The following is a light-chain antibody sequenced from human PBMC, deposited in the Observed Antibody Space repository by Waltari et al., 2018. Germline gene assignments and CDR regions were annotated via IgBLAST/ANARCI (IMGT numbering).Light chain of an antibody. V-gene: IGLV1-40*01. J-gene: IGLJ2*01. CDR3: QSYDSSLSAHVV. CDR2: DNK. CDR1: RSNIGAGYA. Sequence: QSVLTQPPSVSGAPGQRVTISCTGSRSNIGAGYAVHWYQPLPGTAPKLLIFDNKNRPSGVPDRFSGSKSGTSASLAITGLQAEDEADYYCQSYDSSLSAHVVFGGGTKLTVL.